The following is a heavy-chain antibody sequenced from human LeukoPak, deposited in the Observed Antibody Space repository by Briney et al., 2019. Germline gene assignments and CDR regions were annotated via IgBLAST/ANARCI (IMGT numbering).Heavy chain of an antibody. CDR3: ARALSIAVAGTRGNWFDP. V-gene: IGHV1-8*01. CDR2: MNPNSGNT. D-gene: IGHD6-19*01. J-gene: IGHJ5*02. CDR1: GYTFTSYD. Sequence: ASVKVSCKASGYTFTSYDINWVRQATGQGLEWMGWMNPNSGNTGYAQKFQGRVTITRNTSISTAYMELSSLRSEDTAVYYCARALSIAVAGTRGNWFDPWGQGTLVTVSS.